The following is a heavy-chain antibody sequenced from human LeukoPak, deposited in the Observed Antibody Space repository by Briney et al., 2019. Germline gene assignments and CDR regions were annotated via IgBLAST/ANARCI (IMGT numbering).Heavy chain of an antibody. CDR1: GFTFSSYA. J-gene: IGHJ4*02. CDR2: ISYDGSNK. Sequence: GGSLRLSCAASGFTFSSYAMHWVRQAPGKGVEWVAVISYDGSNKYYADSVKGRFTISRDNSKNTLYLQMNSLRAEDTAVYYCARAGGDDYGDYYSYFDYWGQGTLVTVSS. D-gene: IGHD4-17*01. V-gene: IGHV3-30-3*01. CDR3: ARAGGDDYGDYYSYFDY.